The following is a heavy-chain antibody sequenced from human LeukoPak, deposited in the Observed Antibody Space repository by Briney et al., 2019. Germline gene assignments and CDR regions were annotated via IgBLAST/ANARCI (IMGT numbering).Heavy chain of an antibody. Sequence: GSSVKVSCKASGGTFSTYAISWVRQAPGQGLEWMGGIIPIFGTANYAQKFQGRVTIAADESTSTAYMELSSLRSEVTAVYYCARESHVRDYDYFDYWGQGTLVTVSS. V-gene: IGHV1-69*01. J-gene: IGHJ4*02. CDR2: IIPIFGTA. CDR1: GGTFSTYA. CDR3: ARESHVRDYDYFDY. D-gene: IGHD5-12*01.